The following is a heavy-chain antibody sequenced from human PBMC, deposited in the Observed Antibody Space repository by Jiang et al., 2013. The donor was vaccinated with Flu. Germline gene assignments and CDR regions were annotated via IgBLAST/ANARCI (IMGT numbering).Heavy chain of an antibody. Sequence: GISVSGNYMSWVRQAPGKGLEWVSIIYDGGSTYYADSVKGRFTISRDISKNTLYLQMNSLRTEDTAVYYCARDGQYGGYSYWHFDLWGRGTLVTVSS. J-gene: IGHJ2*01. V-gene: IGHV3-66*01. CDR3: ARDGQYGGYSYWHFDL. D-gene: IGHD4-23*01. CDR2: IYDGGST. CDR1: GISVSGNY.